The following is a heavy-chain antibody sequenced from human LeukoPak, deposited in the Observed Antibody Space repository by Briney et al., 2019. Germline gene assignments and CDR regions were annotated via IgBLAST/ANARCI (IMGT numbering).Heavy chain of an antibody. CDR2: ISSSSSYI. D-gene: IGHD3-9*01. J-gene: IGHJ3*02. V-gene: IGHV3-21*06. CDR1: GFTFSSYT. CDR3: ARDTYDILTGYYKWAFDI. Sequence: GGSLRLSCAASGFTFSSYTMNWVRQAPGKGLEWVSSISSSSSYIYYADSVKGRFTISRDNAKNSLYLQMNSLRDEDTAVYYCARDTYDILTGYYKWAFDIWGQGTMVTVSS.